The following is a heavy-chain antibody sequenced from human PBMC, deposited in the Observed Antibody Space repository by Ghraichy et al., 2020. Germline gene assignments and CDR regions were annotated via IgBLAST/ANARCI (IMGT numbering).Heavy chain of an antibody. V-gene: IGHV1-46*01. CDR3: ARESAHIAARRAALIEY. J-gene: IGHJ1*01. Sequence: SVKVSCKASGYIFTSYYMHWVRQAPGQGLEWMGIINPSGGSTTYAQKFQGRATMTRDTSTSTVYMELSSLRSEDTAVYYCARESAHIAARRAALIEYWGQGTLVIVSS. CDR2: INPSGGST. D-gene: IGHD6-6*01. CDR1: GYIFTSYY.